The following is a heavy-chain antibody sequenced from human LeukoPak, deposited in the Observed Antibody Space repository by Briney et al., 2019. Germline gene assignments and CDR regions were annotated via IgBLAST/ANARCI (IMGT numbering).Heavy chain of an antibody. CDR2: SKTDGSST. CDR1: GFTFSSYW. D-gene: IGHD5/OR15-5a*01. CDR3: ARGVSGTGPDI. Sequence: TGGSLRLSCAASGFTFSSYWMHWVRQAPGKGLVWVSRSKTDGSSTDYADSVKGRFTISRDNAKNTMYLQMNSLRAEDTAVYYCARGVSGTGPDIWGLGTMVTVSS. V-gene: IGHV3-74*01. J-gene: IGHJ3*02.